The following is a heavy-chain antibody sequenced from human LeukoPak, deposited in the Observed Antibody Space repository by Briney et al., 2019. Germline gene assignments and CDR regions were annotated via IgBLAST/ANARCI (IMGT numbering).Heavy chain of an antibody. CDR2: INPNSGGT. D-gene: IGHD6-19*01. V-gene: IGHV1-2*02. CDR3: ARARAVAVTDY. CDR1: GYTFIGYY. Sequence: SSVKVSCKASGYTFIGYYMHWVRQAPGQGLEWMGWINPNSGGTNYAQKFQGRVTMTRDTSISTAYMELSRLRSDDTAVYYCARARAVAVTDYWGQGTLVTVSS. J-gene: IGHJ4*02.